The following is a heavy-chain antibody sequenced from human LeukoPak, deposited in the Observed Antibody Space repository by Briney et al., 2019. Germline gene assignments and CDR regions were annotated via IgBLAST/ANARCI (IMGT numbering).Heavy chain of an antibody. CDR3: ARDRRGSRGWYYFDY. V-gene: IGHV1-69*05. D-gene: IGHD6-19*01. J-gene: IGHJ4*02. CDR2: TIPFFGTR. Sequence: SVKVSCKASAVTFSSHVISWVRQAPGQGLEWMGGTIPFFGTRNYAHKFQDRVTISTDESTNTAYMELSSLSSEDTAVYYCARDRRGSRGWYYFDYWGQGTLVTVSS. CDR1: AVTFSSHV.